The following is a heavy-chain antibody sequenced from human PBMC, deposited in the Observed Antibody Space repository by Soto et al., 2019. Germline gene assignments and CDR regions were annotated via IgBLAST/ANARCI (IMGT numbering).Heavy chain of an antibody. D-gene: IGHD5-18*01. CDR3: AKDWRYTYATHAFDI. V-gene: IGHV3-30*18. CDR1: RFPFSTYG. J-gene: IGHJ3*02. CDR2: ISYDGSER. Sequence: PVESRRLSCAASRFPFSTYGMHWVRQAPGKGLEWVAVISYDGSERYYADSVKGRFTISRDNSKNTLYLQMDSLRTEDTAVYFCAKDWRYTYATHAFDIWGQGTMVTVSS.